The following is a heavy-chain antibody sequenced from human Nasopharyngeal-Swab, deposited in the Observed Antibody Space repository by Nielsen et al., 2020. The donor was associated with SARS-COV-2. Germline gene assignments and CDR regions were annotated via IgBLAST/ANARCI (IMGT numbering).Heavy chain of an antibody. CDR2: IYYSGST. J-gene: IGHJ4*02. D-gene: IGHD2-2*01. Sequence: WIRQPPGKGLEWIGSIYYSGSTYYNPSLKSRVTISVDTSKNQFSLKLSSVTAADTAVYYCARDDVYCSSTSCYRAPFNYWGQGTLVTVSS. V-gene: IGHV4-30-4*01. CDR3: ARDDVYCSSTSCYRAPFNY.